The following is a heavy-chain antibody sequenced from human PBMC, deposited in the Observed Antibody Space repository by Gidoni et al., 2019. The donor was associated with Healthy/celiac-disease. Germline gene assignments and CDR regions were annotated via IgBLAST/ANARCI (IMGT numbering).Heavy chain of an antibody. V-gene: IGHV1-69*01. CDR2: FGTA. J-gene: IGHJ5*02. Sequence: QVQLVQSGAEVKKPGSSVKVSCKASGGTFSSYAIFGTANYAQKFQGRVTITADESTSTAYMELSSLGSEDTAVYYCARDLRGWSGYPSNWFDPWGQGTLVTVSS. CDR3: ARDLRGWSGYPSNWFDP. CDR1: GGTFSSYA. D-gene: IGHD3-3*01.